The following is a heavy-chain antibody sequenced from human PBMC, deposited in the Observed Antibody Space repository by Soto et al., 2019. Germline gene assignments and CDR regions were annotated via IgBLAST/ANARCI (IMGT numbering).Heavy chain of an antibody. J-gene: IGHJ4*02. CDR2: IYHSGST. CDR3: ARASEYSSSPIDY. V-gene: IGHV4-4*02. Sequence: PSETLSLTCAVSGGSISSSNWWSWVRQPPGKGLEWIGEIYHSGSTNYNPSLKSRVTISVDKSKNQFSLKLSSVTAADTAVYYCARASEYSSSPIDYWGQGTLVTVSS. D-gene: IGHD6-6*01. CDR1: GGSISSSNW.